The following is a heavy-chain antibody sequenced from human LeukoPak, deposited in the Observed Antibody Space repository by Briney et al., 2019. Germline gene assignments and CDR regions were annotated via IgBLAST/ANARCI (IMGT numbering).Heavy chain of an antibody. CDR2: ISSSGRNI. D-gene: IGHD5-18*01. Sequence: GGSLRLSCAASGFTFSNYEINWVRQAPGKGLEWVSYISSSGRNIYYADSVKGRFTISRDNAKNSLYLQMNSLRAEDTAVYYCARDLVQLWSKDFWGQGTLVTVSS. CDR1: GFTFSNYE. V-gene: IGHV3-48*03. CDR3: ARDLVQLWSKDF. J-gene: IGHJ4*02.